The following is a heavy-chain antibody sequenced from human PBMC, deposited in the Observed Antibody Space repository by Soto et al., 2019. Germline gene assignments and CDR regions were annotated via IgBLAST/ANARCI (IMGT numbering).Heavy chain of an antibody. CDR2: ISYDGSNK. CDR1: GFTFSSYG. V-gene: IGHV3-30*18. CDR3: AKDAQDYGDSQLDY. Sequence: GGSLRLSCAASGFTFSSYGMHWVRQAPGKGLEWVAVISYDGSNKYYADSVKGRFTISRDNSKNTLYLQRNSLRAEDTAVYYCAKDAQDYGDSQLDYWGQGTLVTVSS. D-gene: IGHD4-17*01. J-gene: IGHJ4*02.